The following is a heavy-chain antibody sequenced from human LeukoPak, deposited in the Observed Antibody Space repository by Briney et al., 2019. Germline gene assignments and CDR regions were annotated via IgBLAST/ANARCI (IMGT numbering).Heavy chain of an antibody. J-gene: IGHJ5*02. D-gene: IGHD2-2*02. CDR3: ARIGPIVVVPAAIVWFDP. CDR2: IYHSGST. Sequence: SETLSLTCTVSGGSISSYYWSWIRQPPGKGLEWIGSIYHSGSTYYNPSLKSRVTISVDTSKNQFSLKLSSVTAADTAVYYCARIGPIVVVPAAIVWFDPWGQGTLVTVSS. CDR1: GGSISSYY. V-gene: IGHV4-59*08.